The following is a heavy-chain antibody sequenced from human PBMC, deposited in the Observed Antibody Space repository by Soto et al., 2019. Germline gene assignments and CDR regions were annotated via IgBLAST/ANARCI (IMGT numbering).Heavy chain of an antibody. CDR1: GFTFVNYA. Sequence: EVQLLESGGGLVQPGGSLRLSCVASGFTFVNYAMNWVRQAPGKGLEWVATLSGSGTSTYYADSVKGRFTISRDNSRNTLYLQMNSLRAEDTAVYYCAKGTSNGGWFNPFDYWGQGTLVTVSS. V-gene: IGHV3-23*01. D-gene: IGHD6-19*01. CDR2: LSGSGTST. CDR3: AKGTSNGGWFNPFDY. J-gene: IGHJ4*02.